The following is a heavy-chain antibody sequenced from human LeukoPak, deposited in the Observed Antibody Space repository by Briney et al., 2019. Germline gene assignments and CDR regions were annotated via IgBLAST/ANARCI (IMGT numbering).Heavy chain of an antibody. CDR1: GGSISSYY. Sequence: SETLSLTCTVSGGSISSYYSSWIRQPPGKGLEWIGFVYYSGSTNYNPSLKSRVTISVDTSKNQFSLKLSSVTAADTAVYYCARGGSTGTNLNWVDPWGQGTLVTVSS. CDR3: ARGGSTGTNLNWVDP. D-gene: IGHD1-1*01. V-gene: IGHV4-59*01. CDR2: VYYSGST. J-gene: IGHJ5*02.